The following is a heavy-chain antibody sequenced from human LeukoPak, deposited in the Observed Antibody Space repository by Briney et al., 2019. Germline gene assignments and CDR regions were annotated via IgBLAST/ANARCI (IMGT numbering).Heavy chain of an antibody. D-gene: IGHD6-19*01. CDR1: GGSISSSDHY. CDR2: FHYIGST. Sequence: SETLSLTCAVSGGSISSSDHYWGWIRQPPGKGLEWIGSFHYIGSTYYNPSLKSRVTISEDTSRNQLSLIMSSVTAADTAVYSCPRHAEGGSGWPGNFFDSWGQGTLVTVSS. V-gene: IGHV4-39*01. CDR3: PRHAEGGSGWPGNFFDS. J-gene: IGHJ4*02.